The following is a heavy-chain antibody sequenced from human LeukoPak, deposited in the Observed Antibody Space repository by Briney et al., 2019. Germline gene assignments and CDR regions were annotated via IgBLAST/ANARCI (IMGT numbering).Heavy chain of an antibody. D-gene: IGHD3-3*01. V-gene: IGHV4-39*01. Sequence: SETLSLTCTVSGGSISSSSYYWGWIRQPPGKGLEWIGSIYYSGSTYYNPSLKSRVTISVDTSKNQFSLKLSSVTAADTAVYYCARPRITIFGVSPWFGPWGQGTLVTVSS. CDR3: ARPRITIFGVSPWFGP. J-gene: IGHJ5*02. CDR1: GGSISSSSYY. CDR2: IYYSGST.